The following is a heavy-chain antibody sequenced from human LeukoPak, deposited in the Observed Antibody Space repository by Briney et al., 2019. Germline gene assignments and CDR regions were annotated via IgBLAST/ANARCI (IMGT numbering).Heavy chain of an antibody. CDR2: IRYDGSNK. D-gene: IGHD2-2*01. J-gene: IGHJ1*01. CDR3: AKDRCSSTSCYGDFQH. CDR1: GFTFSSYS. Sequence: GGSLRLSCAASGFTFSSYSMNWVRQAPGKGLEWVAFIRYDGSNKYYADSVKGRFTISRDNSKNTLYLQMNSLRAEDTAVYYCAKDRCSSTSCYGDFQHWGQGTLVTVSS. V-gene: IGHV3-30*02.